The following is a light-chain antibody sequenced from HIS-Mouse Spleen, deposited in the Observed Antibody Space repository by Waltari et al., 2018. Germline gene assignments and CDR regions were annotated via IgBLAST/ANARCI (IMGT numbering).Light chain of an antibody. J-gene: IGLJ3*02. CDR3: AAWDDSLSGPV. V-gene: IGLV1-47*01. CDR1: STNLRRNY. Sequence: QSVLTPPPSTSGTPGPRVTISCSGSSTNLRRNYVYWYQQLHGTAPKLLIYRNNQRPSGVPGRFSGSKSGTSASLAISGLRSGDEADYYCAAWDDSLSGPVFGGGTKLTVL. CDR2: RNN.